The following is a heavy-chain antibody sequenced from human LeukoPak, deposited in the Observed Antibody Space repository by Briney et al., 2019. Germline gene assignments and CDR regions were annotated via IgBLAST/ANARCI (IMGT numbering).Heavy chain of an antibody. CDR2: VRDNGEN. J-gene: IGHJ3*01. Sequence: PSETLSLTCTVSGGSINAFYWSWIRQPPGKGLEWIAYVRDNGENNYNPSLKSRVAISLDTANNQIPLRLNFVTAADTAIYYCARQPANTAAFDVWGQGTMVTVSS. D-gene: IGHD2-2*02. V-gene: IGHV4-59*08. CDR1: GGSINAFY. CDR3: ARQPANTAAFDV.